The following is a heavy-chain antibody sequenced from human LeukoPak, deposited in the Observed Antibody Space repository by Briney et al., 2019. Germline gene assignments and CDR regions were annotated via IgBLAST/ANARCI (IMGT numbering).Heavy chain of an antibody. D-gene: IGHD2-21*02. CDR2: ISSSSSYI. CDR1: GGSFSGYY. V-gene: IGHV3-21*01. CDR3: ARVAYCGGDCYSPNWFDP. Sequence: PSETLSLTCAVYGGSFSGYYWSWIRQPPGKGLEWVSSISSSSSYIYYAGSVKGRFSISRDNAKNSLYLQMNSLRAEDTAVYYCARVAYCGGDCYSPNWFDPWGQGILVTVSS. J-gene: IGHJ5*02.